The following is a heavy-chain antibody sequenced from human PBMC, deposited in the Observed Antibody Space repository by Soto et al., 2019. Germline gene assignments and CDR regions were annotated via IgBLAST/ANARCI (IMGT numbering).Heavy chain of an antibody. D-gene: IGHD2-2*01. V-gene: IGHV3-73*01. CDR1: GFTFSGSA. J-gene: IGHJ4*02. CDR2: IRSKANSYAT. CDR3: TVDIVLVPAAKDYFDY. Sequence: GGSLRLSCAASGFTFSGSAMHWVRQASGKGLEWVGRIRSKANSYATAYAASVKGRFTISRDDSKDTAYLQMNSLKTEDTAVYYCTVDIVLVPAAKDYFDYWGQRTLVTVSS.